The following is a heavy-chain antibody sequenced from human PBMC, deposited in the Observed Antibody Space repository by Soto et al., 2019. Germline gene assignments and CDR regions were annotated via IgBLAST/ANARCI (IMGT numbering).Heavy chain of an antibody. CDR1: GYNFTTYW. J-gene: IGHJ4*02. CDR2: IYPGDSDT. CDR3: ATNTWIQLWSFDS. Sequence: EVQLVQSGAEVKKPGESLKISCKGSGYNFTTYWIGWVRQMPGKGLEWMGIIYPGDSDTRYSPSFQGQVTISADKSISTAYLQWSSLKASDTAMYYCATNTWIQLWSFDSWGQGTLVTVSS. D-gene: IGHD5-18*01. V-gene: IGHV5-51*03.